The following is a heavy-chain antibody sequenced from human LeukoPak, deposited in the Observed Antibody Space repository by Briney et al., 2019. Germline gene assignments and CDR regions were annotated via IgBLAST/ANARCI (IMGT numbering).Heavy chain of an antibody. CDR1: GYTFSNFG. CDR3: ARDFGTPSSFDY. J-gene: IGHJ4*02. Sequence: ASVKVSCKTSGYTFSNFGINWVRQAPGQGLEWMGGIIPIFGTANYAQKFQGRVTITADESTSTAYMELSSLRSEDTAVYYCARDFGTPSSFDYWGQGTLVTVSS. CDR2: IIPIFGTA. D-gene: IGHD1-1*01. V-gene: IGHV1-69*13.